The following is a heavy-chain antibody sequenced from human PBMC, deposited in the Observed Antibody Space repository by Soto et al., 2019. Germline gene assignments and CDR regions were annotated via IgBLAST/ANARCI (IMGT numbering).Heavy chain of an antibody. V-gene: IGHV4-4*02. CDR2: IYHSGST. CDR1: GGSISSSNW. J-gene: IGHJ4*02. CDR3: ATMGNTMLGGGY. Sequence: SETLSLTCAVSGGSISSSNWGSWVRQPPGKGLEWIGEIYHSGSTNYNPSLKSRVTISVDKSKNQFSLKLSSVTAADTAVYYCATMGNTMLGGGYWGQGTLVTVSS. D-gene: IGHD3-10*02.